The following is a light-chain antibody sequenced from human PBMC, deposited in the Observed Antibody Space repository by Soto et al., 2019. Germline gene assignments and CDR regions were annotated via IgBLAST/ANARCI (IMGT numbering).Light chain of an antibody. J-gene: IGLJ1*01. CDR1: SSDVGGYKY. CDR3: SSYTTSSTRV. Sequence: SCPGTSSDVGGYKYVSWYQQHPGKVPKLIIYEVTNRPSGLANRFSGSKSGNTASLTISGLQAEDEADYYCSSYTTSSTRVFGTGTKVTVL. V-gene: IGLV2-14*01. CDR2: EVT.